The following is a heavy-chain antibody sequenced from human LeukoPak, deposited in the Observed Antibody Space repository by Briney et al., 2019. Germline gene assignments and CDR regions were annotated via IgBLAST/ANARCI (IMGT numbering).Heavy chain of an antibody. D-gene: IGHD2-2*01. CDR1: RFTFNNLA. CDR3: TRDMPDY. V-gene: IGHV3-49*04. CDR2: IRKKAFGGTT. J-gene: IGHJ4*02. Sequence: GGSLRLSCAASRFTFNNLAINWVRQAPGRGLEWIGVIRKKAFGGTTEYAASVKDRFTISRDDSRSIAYLQMNSLKTEDTAVYFCTRDMPDYWGQGTLVTVSS.